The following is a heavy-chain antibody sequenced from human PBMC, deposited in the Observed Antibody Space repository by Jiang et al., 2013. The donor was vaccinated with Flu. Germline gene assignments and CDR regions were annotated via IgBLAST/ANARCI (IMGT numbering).Heavy chain of an antibody. Sequence: GAEVKKPGASVKVSCKASGYTFTSYGISWVRQAPGQGLEWMGWISAYNGNTNYAQKLQGRVTMTTDTSTSTAYMELRSLRSDDTAVYYCARVAEHYDILTGYYEDDYWGQGTLVTVSS. CDR2: ISAYNGNT. CDR1: GYTFTSYG. J-gene: IGHJ4*02. D-gene: IGHD3-9*01. CDR3: ARVAEHYDILTGYYEDDY. V-gene: IGHV1-18*01.